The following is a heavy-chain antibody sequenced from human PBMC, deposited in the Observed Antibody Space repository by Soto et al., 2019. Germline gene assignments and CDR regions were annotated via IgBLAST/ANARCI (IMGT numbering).Heavy chain of an antibody. Sequence: GGSLRLSCAASGFTFSSYAMHWVRQAPGKGLEWVAVISYDGSNKYYADSVKGRFTISRDNSKNTLYLQMNSLRAEDTAVYYCARGITGTTRTAIDYWGQGTLVTVSS. CDR1: GFTFSSYA. V-gene: IGHV3-30-3*01. CDR2: ISYDGSNK. CDR3: ARGITGTTRTAIDY. J-gene: IGHJ4*02. D-gene: IGHD1-7*01.